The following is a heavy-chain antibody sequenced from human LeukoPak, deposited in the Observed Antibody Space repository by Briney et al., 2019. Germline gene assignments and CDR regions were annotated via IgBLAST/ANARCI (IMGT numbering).Heavy chain of an antibody. CDR1: GGSISSYY. V-gene: IGHV4-59*01. CDR2: IYYSGGT. Sequence: KSSETLSLTCTVSGGSISSYYWSWIRQPPGKGLEWIGYIYYSGGTNYNPSLKSRVTISVDTSKNQFSLKLSSVTAADTAVYYCARWLADYYYGMDVWGQGTTVTVSS. D-gene: IGHD3-10*01. J-gene: IGHJ6*02. CDR3: ARWLADYYYGMDV.